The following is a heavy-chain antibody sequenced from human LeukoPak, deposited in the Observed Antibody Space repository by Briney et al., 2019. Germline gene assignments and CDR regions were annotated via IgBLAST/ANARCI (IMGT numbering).Heavy chain of an antibody. Sequence: SETLSLTCTVSGGSISSSSYYWGWIRQPAGKGLEWIGRIYTSGSTNYNPSLKSRVTMSVDTSKNQFSLKLSSVTAADTAVYYCARTTYYDFWSGFLDPWGQGTLVTVS. D-gene: IGHD3-3*01. V-gene: IGHV4-61*02. CDR2: IYTSGST. CDR3: ARTTYYDFWSGFLDP. CDR1: GGSISSSSYY. J-gene: IGHJ5*02.